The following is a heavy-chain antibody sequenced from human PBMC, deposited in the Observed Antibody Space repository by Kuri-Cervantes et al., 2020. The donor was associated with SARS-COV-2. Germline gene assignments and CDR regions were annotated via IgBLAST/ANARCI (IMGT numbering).Heavy chain of an antibody. CDR1: GFTFSSYA. V-gene: IGHV3-23*01. CDR2: ISGSGGST. Sequence: GESLKISCAASGFTFSSYAMSWVRQAPGKGLEWVSAISGSGGSTYYADSVKGRFTISRDNSKNTLYLQMNSLRAEDTAVYYRAKEGFFYGSGRHFDYWGQGTLVTVSS. J-gene: IGHJ4*02. D-gene: IGHD3-10*01. CDR3: AKEGFFYGSGRHFDY.